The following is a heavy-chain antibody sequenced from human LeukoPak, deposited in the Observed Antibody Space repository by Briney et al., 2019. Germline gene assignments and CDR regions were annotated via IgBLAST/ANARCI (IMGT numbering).Heavy chain of an antibody. J-gene: IGHJ4*02. CDR2: IDLHGSEK. V-gene: IGHV3-7*01. Sequence: PGGSLRLSCAASGFTFNKYWMSWVRQAPGKGLEWVANIDLHGSEKYYVDSVKGRFTISRDSANDSLYLQMNSLRADDTAVYYCARGSGDFDYWGQGTLVTVSS. D-gene: IGHD3-10*01. CDR1: GFTFNKYW. CDR3: ARGSGDFDY.